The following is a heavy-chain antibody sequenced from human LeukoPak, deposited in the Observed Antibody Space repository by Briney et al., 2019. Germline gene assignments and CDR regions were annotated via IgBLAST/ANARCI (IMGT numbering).Heavy chain of an antibody. CDR1: GFTFTTYW. D-gene: IGHD3-22*01. CDR3: ARVLHKRNYDSSVYYGY. V-gene: IGHV3-48*01. CDR2: ISSSSSTI. Sequence: GGSLRLSCAAPGFTFTTYWLGWVRQPPGKGLEGVSDISSSSSTIYYADSVKGRFTISRDNAKNSLYLQMNSLRAEDTAVYYCARVLHKRNYDSSVYYGYWGQGTLVTVSS. J-gene: IGHJ4*02.